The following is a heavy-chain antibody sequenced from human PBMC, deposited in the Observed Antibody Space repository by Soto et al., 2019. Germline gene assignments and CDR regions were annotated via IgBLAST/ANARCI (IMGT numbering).Heavy chain of an antibody. CDR3: AKDRGYSYGDDAFDI. V-gene: IGHV3-30*18. CDR1: GFTFSSYG. D-gene: IGHD5-18*01. Sequence: QVQLVESGGGVVQPGRSLRLSCAASGFTFSSYGMHWVRQAPGKGLEWVAVISYDGSNKYYADSVKGRFTISRDNSKNTLYLQMNSLRAEDTAVYYCAKDRGYSYGDDAFDIRGQGTMVTVSS. J-gene: IGHJ3*02. CDR2: ISYDGSNK.